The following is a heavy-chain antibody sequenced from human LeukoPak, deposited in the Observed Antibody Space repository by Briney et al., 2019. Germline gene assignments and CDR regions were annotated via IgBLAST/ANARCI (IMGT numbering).Heavy chain of an antibody. CDR3: ANADRYCSSGSCPVPDAFDF. CDR1: GGSISNYY. Sequence: SETLSLTCTVSGGSISNYYWNWIRQPPGKGLEWIGNIYYSGSTNYNPSLKSRVTISVDTSRNQLSLKLSSVTAADTAVYYCANADRYCSSGSCPVPDAFDFWGQGTMVTVSS. J-gene: IGHJ3*01. CDR2: IYYSGST. D-gene: IGHD2-15*01. V-gene: IGHV4-59*12.